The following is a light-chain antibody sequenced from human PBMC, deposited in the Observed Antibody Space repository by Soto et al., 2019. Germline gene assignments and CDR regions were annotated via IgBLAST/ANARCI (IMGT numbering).Light chain of an antibody. CDR2: GAS. V-gene: IGKV3D-15*01. CDR1: QFVSSN. J-gene: IGKJ1*01. CDR3: QQYHNWWT. Sequence: EVVLTQSPATLSLSPGDRAALSCRASQFVSSNLAWYQQKPGQAPRLLIYGASTRATGIPARFSGSGSGTEFTLTISSLQSEDFAVYYCQQYHNWWTFGQGTKVDIK.